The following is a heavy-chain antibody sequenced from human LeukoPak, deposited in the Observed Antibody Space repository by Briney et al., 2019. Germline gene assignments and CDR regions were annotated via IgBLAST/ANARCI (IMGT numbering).Heavy chain of an antibody. Sequence: PGGSLRLSCAASGFSFSSYGMHWVRQAPGKGLDWVAFIQYSGNNKYYADSVKGRFSISRDNSKNTLYLQMNSLRDEDTAVYYCAKDSEWLVSYYYVDAWGRGTTVTVS. CDR2: IQYSGNNK. CDR1: GFSFSSYG. J-gene: IGHJ6*03. V-gene: IGHV3-30*02. CDR3: AKDSEWLVSYYYVDA. D-gene: IGHD6-19*01.